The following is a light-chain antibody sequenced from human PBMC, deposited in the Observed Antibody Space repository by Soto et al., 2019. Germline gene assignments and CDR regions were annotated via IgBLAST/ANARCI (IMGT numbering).Light chain of an antibody. V-gene: IGKV3-15*01. CDR2: GAS. CDR3: QQSNNWPPWK. J-gene: IGKJ1*01. Sequence: EIVMTQSPATLSVSPGERAALSCRASQSVSSNLAWYQHKPGQAPRLLIYGASTRATGIPARFSGSGSGKEFTLTISSLQSEDFAVYYCQQSNNWPPWKFGQGTKV. CDR1: QSVSSN.